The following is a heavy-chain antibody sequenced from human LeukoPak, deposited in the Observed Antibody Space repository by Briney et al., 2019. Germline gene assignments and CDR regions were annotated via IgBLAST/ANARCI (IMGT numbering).Heavy chain of an antibody. CDR1: GFTFNNYW. D-gene: IGHD3-10*01. Sequence: PGGSLRLSCEASGFTFNNYWMSWFRQAPGKGLEWVANIKQDESEKNYVDSVKGRFTISRDNVKNSLYLQMNSQRAEDTAVYSCARVNDYDSGSLYRPIDYWGQGTLVTVSS. J-gene: IGHJ4*02. V-gene: IGHV3-7*01. CDR2: IKQDESEK. CDR3: ARVNDYDSGSLYRPIDY.